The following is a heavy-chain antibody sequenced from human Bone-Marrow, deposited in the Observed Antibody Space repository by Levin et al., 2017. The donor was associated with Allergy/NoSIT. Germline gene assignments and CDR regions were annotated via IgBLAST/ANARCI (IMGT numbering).Heavy chain of an antibody. Sequence: SVKVSCKASGVTFSSYTISWVRQAPGQGLEWMGRIIPILGIANYAQKFQGRVTITADKSTSTAYMELSSLRSEDTAVYYCASGAYSSGFDDYYGMDVWGQGTTVTVSS. J-gene: IGHJ6*02. D-gene: IGHD6-19*01. V-gene: IGHV1-69*02. CDR3: ASGAYSSGFDDYYGMDV. CDR1: GVTFSSYT. CDR2: IIPILGIA.